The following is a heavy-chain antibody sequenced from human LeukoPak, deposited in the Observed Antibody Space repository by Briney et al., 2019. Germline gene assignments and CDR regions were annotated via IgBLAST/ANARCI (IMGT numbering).Heavy chain of an antibody. Sequence: GGSLRLSCATPGFIFSHHAMHWGRQAPGRGLDWVGTILNDGMKTDFAGSVKARFSITRASPTSPVSQQMTSLRPEDPVLHPCPRSGSTSLDTWGQGNLVTVSS. CDR2: ILNDGMKT. J-gene: IGHJ5*02. CDR1: GFIFSHHA. CDR3: PRSGSTSLDT. D-gene: IGHD1-7*01. V-gene: IGHV3-30*04.